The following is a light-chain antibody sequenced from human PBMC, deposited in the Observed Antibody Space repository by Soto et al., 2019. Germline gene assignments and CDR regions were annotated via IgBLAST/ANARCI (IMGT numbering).Light chain of an antibody. V-gene: IGLV2-23*02. Sequence: QSALTQPASVSGSPGLSITISCTGSSSDVGTYNLVSWYQQHPGEAPKLMIYEVTKRPSGVSYRFSGSKSGNTASLTISGLQAEDEADYYCCSYAGSSYVFGTGTKVTVL. CDR3: CSYAGSSYV. CDR1: SSDVGTYNL. J-gene: IGLJ1*01. CDR2: EVT.